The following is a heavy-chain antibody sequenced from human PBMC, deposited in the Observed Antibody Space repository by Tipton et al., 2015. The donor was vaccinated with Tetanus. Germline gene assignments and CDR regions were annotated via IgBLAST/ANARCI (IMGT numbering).Heavy chain of an antibody. V-gene: IGHV3-48*02. CDR3: ARDSTHRRDGYNDFDY. Sequence: SLRLSCAASGFTFRSYSMNWVRQAPGKGLEWVSYISYSSGTIYYADSVQGRFTISRDNAKNSLYLQMNSLRDEDTAVYYCARDSTHRRDGYNDFDYWGQGTLVTVSS. CDR1: GFTFRSYS. D-gene: IGHD5-24*01. J-gene: IGHJ4*02. CDR2: ISYSSGTI.